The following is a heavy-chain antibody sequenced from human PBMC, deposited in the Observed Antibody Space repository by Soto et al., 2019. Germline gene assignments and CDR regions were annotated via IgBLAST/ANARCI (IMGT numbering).Heavy chain of an antibody. V-gene: IGHV4-34*01. CDR3: ARLSCSGGSCYFDY. D-gene: IGHD2-15*01. Sequence: PSETLSLTCGIYGGSFSANYWSWIRQSPGKGLEWLGEINHAGSTDYNPSLKSRVTISADTSKNQFSLKLNSVTAADTAVYYCARLSCSGGSCYFDYWGQGTLVTVSS. CDR2: INHAGST. CDR1: GGSFSANY. J-gene: IGHJ4*02.